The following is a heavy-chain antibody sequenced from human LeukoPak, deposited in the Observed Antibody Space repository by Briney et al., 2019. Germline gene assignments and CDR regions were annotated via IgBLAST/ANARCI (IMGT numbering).Heavy chain of an antibody. J-gene: IGHJ4*02. CDR2: ISYDGSNK. CDR1: GFTFSSYA. D-gene: IGHD1/OR15-1a*01. CDR3: ARELSETGTTPW. V-gene: IGHV3-30*01. Sequence: GGSLRLSCTASGFTFSSYAMHWVRQAPGKGLEWVAVISYDGSNKYYADSVKGRFTISRDNSKNTLYLQMNSLRAEDTAMYYCARELSETGTTPWWGQGTLVTVSS.